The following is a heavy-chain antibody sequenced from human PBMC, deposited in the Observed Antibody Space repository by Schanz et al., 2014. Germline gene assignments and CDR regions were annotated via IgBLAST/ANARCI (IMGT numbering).Heavy chain of an antibody. CDR3: ARDKGGYYPFDY. Sequence: EVQLVESGGGLVQPGGSLRLSCAASGFTFSRYWMHWVRQAPGKGLEWVSALSGSGTSTYYADSVKGRFTISRDNSKNTLYLQMNSLRAEDTAVYYCARDKGGYYPFDYWGQGSLVTVSS. V-gene: IGHV3-23*04. D-gene: IGHD3-3*01. CDR1: GFTFSRYW. CDR2: LSGSGTST. J-gene: IGHJ4*02.